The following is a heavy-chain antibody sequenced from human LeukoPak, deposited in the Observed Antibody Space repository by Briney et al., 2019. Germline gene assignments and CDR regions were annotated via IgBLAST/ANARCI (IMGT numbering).Heavy chain of an antibody. CDR2: IYTSGST. D-gene: IGHD6-19*01. V-gene: IGHV4-4*07. J-gene: IGHJ4*02. Sequence: SETLSPTCTVSGVSISSYYWSWIRQPAGKGLEWIGRIYTSGSTNYNPSLKSRVTMSVDTSKNQFSLKLRSVTAADTAVYYCARDLDSSGWCNFDYWGQGTLVTVSS. CDR3: ARDLDSSGWCNFDY. CDR1: GVSISSYY.